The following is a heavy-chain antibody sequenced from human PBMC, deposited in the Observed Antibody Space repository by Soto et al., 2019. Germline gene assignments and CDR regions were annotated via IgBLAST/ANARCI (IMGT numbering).Heavy chain of an antibody. J-gene: IGHJ4*02. CDR1: GFTFSSYA. CDR3: AKDTAGGYSYGFFGY. CDR2: ISGSGGST. Sequence: GGSLRLSCAASGFTFSSYAMSWVRQAPGKGLEWVSAISGSGGSTYYTDSVKGRFTISRDNSKNTLYLQMNSLRAEDTAVYYCAKDTAGGYSYGFFGYWGQGTLVTVSS. V-gene: IGHV3-23*01. D-gene: IGHD5-18*01.